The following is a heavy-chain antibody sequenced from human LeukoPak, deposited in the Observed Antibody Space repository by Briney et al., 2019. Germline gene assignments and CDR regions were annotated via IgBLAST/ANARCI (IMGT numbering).Heavy chain of an antibody. J-gene: IGHJ6*03. D-gene: IGHD6-19*01. CDR2: ISSSGSTI. CDR1: GFTFSSYE. Sequence: GGSLRLSCAASGFTFSSYEMNWVRQAPGKGLEWVSYISSSGSTIYYADSVKGRFTISRDNAKNSLYLQMNCLRAEDTAVYYCARVAWLPQGRSYYYYMDVWGKGTTVTVSS. CDR3: ARVAWLPQGRSYYYYMDV. V-gene: IGHV3-48*03.